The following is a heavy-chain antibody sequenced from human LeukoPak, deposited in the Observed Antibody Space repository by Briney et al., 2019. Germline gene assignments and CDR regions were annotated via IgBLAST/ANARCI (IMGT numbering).Heavy chain of an antibody. D-gene: IGHD1-26*01. CDR1: GFTFSRYA. V-gene: IGHV3-64D*09. CDR2: INDNGGRT. CDR3: VKDVGGSYAFDY. Sequence: PGGSLRLSCSASGFTFSRYAMHWARQAPGKGLEYVSGINDNGGRTHYGDSVKGRFSISRDNSKNNLHLQMSTLRAEDTALYYCVKDVGGSYAFDYWGQGILVTVAS. J-gene: IGHJ4*02.